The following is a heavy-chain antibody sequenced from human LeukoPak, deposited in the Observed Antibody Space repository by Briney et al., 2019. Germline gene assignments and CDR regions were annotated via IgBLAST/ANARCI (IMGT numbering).Heavy chain of an antibody. J-gene: IGHJ4*02. V-gene: IGHV3-30*18. CDR1: GFTFSTYA. Sequence: GGSLRLPCAASGFTFSTYAMHWVRQAPGKGLEWVAVISNDATKKYYADSVKGRSTISRDNSENTLYLQMNSLRAEDTAVYYCAKDMNTVTTTFDYWGQGTLVTVSS. CDR2: ISNDATKK. CDR3: AKDMNTVTTTFDY. D-gene: IGHD4-17*01.